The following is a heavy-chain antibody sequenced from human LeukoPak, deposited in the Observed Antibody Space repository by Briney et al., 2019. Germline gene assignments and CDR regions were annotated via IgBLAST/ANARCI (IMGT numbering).Heavy chain of an antibody. CDR3: ARDIAAAHYGMDV. D-gene: IGHD6-13*01. Sequence: LSETLSLTCTVSGGPISSGDYYWSWIRQPPGKGLEWIGYIYYSGSTYYNPSPKSRVTISVDTSKNQFSLKLSSVTAADTAVYYCARDIAAAHYGMDVWGQGTTVTVSS. CDR2: IYYSGST. V-gene: IGHV4-30-4*01. J-gene: IGHJ6*02. CDR1: GGPISSGDYY.